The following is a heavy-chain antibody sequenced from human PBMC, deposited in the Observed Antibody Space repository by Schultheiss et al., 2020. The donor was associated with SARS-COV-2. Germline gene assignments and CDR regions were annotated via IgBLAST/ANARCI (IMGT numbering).Heavy chain of an antibody. Sequence: GGSLRLSCAASGFTFSSYAMSWVRQAPGKGLEWVSAISGSGGSTYYADSVKGRFTISRDNSKNTLYLQMNSLRAEDTAVYYCTSFVIGRKRVYSWGQGTLVTVSS. CDR1: GFTFSSYA. CDR3: TSFVIGRKRVYS. J-gene: IGHJ4*02. V-gene: IGHV3-23*01. CDR2: ISGSGGST. D-gene: IGHD2-8*01.